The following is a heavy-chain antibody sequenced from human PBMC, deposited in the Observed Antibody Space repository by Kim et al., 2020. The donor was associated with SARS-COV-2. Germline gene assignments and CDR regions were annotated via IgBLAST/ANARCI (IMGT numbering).Heavy chain of an antibody. V-gene: IGHV4-59*13. CDR3: ARGNGYNLY. CDR2: IYYSGNT. CDR1: GGSLSGYF. Sequence: SETLSLTCTVSGGSLSGYFWSWIRQPPGKGLEWIGYIYYSGNTNYNPSLKSRVTISVDTSKNHFSLKLTSVTAADTAVYYCARGNGYNLYWGQGTLVTVSS. D-gene: IGHD5-12*01. J-gene: IGHJ4*02.